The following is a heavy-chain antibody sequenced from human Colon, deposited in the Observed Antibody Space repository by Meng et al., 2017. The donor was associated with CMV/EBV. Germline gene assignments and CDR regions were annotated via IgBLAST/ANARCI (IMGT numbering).Heavy chain of an antibody. J-gene: IGHJ4*02. Sequence: ASVKVSCKASGYNFVNYGITWVRQAPGQGLEWMGWISPYHAKTNYAQRVQDRITMTTDTSTNTAYMELKSLRSDDTAVYYCARDGYSHSWSSEVYSDYWGQGTLVTVSS. CDR3: ARDGYSHSWSSEVYSDY. V-gene: IGHV1-18*01. CDR1: GYNFVNYG. CDR2: ISPYHAKT. D-gene: IGHD5-12*01.